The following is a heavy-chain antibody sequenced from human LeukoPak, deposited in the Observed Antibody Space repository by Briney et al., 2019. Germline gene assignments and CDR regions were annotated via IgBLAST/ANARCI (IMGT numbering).Heavy chain of an antibody. Sequence: ASVKVSCKASGYTFTGYYMHWVRQAPGQGLEYMGRINPNSGGTNYAQKFQGRVTMTRDTSISTACMELSRLRSDDTAMYYCARDDGGDSSGYNTIDYWGQGTLVTVSS. D-gene: IGHD3-22*01. J-gene: IGHJ4*02. CDR2: INPNSGGT. CDR3: ARDDGGDSSGYNTIDY. V-gene: IGHV1-2*06. CDR1: GYTFTGYY.